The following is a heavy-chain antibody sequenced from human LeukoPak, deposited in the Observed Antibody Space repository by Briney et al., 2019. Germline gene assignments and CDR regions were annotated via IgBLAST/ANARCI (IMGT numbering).Heavy chain of an antibody. V-gene: IGHV1-18*01. CDR1: GYTFTIYG. CDR3: AREFDYYGSGSHYGMDV. D-gene: IGHD3-10*01. J-gene: IGHJ6*02. Sequence: ASVKVSCEASGYTFTIYGISWVRQAPGQGLEWMGWISAYNGNTNYAQKLQGRVTMTTDTSTSTAYMELRSLRSDDTAVYYCAREFDYYGSGSHYGMDVWGQGTTVTVSS. CDR2: ISAYNGNT.